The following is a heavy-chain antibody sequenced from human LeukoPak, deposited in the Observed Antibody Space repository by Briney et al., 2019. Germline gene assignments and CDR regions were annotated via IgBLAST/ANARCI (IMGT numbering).Heavy chain of an antibody. Sequence: GGSLRLSCAASGFTFSTYAMIWVRQAPGKGLEWVSAISGRGDSTYYADSVKGRFTISRDHSKSTLYLQMSTLRAEATAVYYCAKDPGGSYQCPYYVDQWGQGTLVTVSS. V-gene: IGHV3-23*01. CDR1: GFTFSTYA. CDR3: AKDPGGSYQCPYYVDQ. CDR2: ISGRGDST. D-gene: IGHD1-26*01. J-gene: IGHJ4*02.